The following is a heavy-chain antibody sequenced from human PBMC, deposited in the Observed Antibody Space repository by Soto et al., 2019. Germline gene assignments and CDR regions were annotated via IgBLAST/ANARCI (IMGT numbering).Heavy chain of an antibody. CDR2: ISYSGGST. CDR3: AKPLRFLEWSRSYYYGMDV. Sequence: LRLSCAASGFTFSNYAMSWVRQAPGKGLEWVSAISYSGGSTYYADSVKGRFTISRDNSKNTLYLQMNSLTAEDTAVYYCAKPLRFLEWSRSYYYGMDVWGQGTTVTVSS. J-gene: IGHJ6*02. D-gene: IGHD3-3*01. V-gene: IGHV3-23*01. CDR1: GFTFSNYA.